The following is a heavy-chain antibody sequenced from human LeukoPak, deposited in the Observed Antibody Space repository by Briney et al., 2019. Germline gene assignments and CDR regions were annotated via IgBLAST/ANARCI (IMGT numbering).Heavy chain of an antibody. V-gene: IGHV1-69*13. CDR3: ARGLTMARGVRFDY. CDR1: GGTFSSYA. Sequence: ASVKVSCKASGGTFSSYAISWVRQAPGQGFEWMGGIIPIFGTANYAQKFQGRVTITADESTSTAYMEPSSLRSEDTAVYYCARGLTMARGVRFDYWGQGTLVTVSS. J-gene: IGHJ4*02. CDR2: IIPIFGTA. D-gene: IGHD3-10*01.